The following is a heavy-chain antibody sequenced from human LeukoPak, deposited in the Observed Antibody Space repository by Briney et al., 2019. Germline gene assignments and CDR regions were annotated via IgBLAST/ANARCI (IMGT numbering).Heavy chain of an antibody. J-gene: IGHJ4*02. CDR2: ISYDGSNK. CDR1: GFTFSSYA. D-gene: IGHD3-10*01. Sequence: GGSLRLPCAASGFTFSSYAVSWVRQAPGRGLEGVAVISYDGSNKYYADSVKGRFTISRDNSKNTLYLQMNSLRAEDTAVYYCASITYYPPFDYWGQGTLVTVSS. CDR3: ASITYYPPFDY. V-gene: IGHV3-30*04.